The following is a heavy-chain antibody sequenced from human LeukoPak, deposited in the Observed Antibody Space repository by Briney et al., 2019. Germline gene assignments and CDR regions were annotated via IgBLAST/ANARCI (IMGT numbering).Heavy chain of an antibody. Sequence: SETLSLTCAVYGGSFSGYYWSWIRQPPGKGLEWIGEINHSGSTNYNPSLRSRVTISVDTSKNQFSLKLSSVTAADTAVYYCARDGGSGGYYFDYWGQGTLVTVSS. D-gene: IGHD3-16*01. CDR2: INHSGST. CDR3: ARDGGSGGYYFDY. CDR1: GGSFSGYY. J-gene: IGHJ4*02. V-gene: IGHV4-34*01.